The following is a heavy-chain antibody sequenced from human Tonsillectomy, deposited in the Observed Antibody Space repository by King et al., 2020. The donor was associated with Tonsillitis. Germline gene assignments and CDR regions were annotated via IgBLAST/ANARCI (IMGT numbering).Heavy chain of an antibody. CDR2: INHSGLT. J-gene: IGHJ5*02. CDR3: VRGRYPATVTSWDT. CDR1: GGSFRDYY. D-gene: IGHD4-17*01. Sequence: QVQLQQWGAGLLKPSDTLSLNCSVYGGSFRDYYWNWIRQPPGKGLEWVAEINHSGLTDYNPSLKSRVTISVDTSKNQVSLKLTSVTAADTAVYYCVRGRYPATVTSWDTWGQGTLAT. V-gene: IGHV4-34*01.